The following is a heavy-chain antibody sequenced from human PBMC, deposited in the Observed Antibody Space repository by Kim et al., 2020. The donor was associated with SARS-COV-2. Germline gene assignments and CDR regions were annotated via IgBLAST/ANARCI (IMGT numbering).Heavy chain of an antibody. V-gene: IGHV4-31*03. CDR2: IYYSGST. CDR1: GGSISSGGYY. D-gene: IGHD3-10*01. Sequence: SETLSLTCTVSGGSISSGGYYWSWIRQHPGKGLEWIGYIYYSGSTYYNPSLKSRVTISVDTSKNQFSLKLSSVPAADPAVYYCARALVSWGVIIRHFDYWGQGTLVPVSS. J-gene: IGHJ4*02. CDR3: ARALVSWGVIIRHFDY.